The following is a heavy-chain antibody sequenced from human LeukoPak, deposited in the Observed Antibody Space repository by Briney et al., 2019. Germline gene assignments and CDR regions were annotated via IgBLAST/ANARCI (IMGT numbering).Heavy chain of an antibody. CDR2: IYYSGST. CDR1: GGSISSYY. CDR3: ARADDSSGYYFDY. J-gene: IGHJ4*02. V-gene: IGHV4-59*01. D-gene: IGHD3-22*01. Sequence: PSETLSLTCTVSGGSISSYYWSWIRQPPGKGLEWIGYIYYSGSTNYNPSLKSRVTISVDTSKNQFSLKLSSVTAADTAVYYCARADDSSGYYFDYWGQGTLVTVSS.